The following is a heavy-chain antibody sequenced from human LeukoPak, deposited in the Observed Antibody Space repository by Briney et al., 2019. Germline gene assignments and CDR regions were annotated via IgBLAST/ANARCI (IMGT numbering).Heavy chain of an antibody. V-gene: IGHV1-46*01. CDR1: GYTFTSYY. D-gene: IGHD3-22*01. Sequence: ASVKVSCKASGYTFTSYYMHWVRQAPGQGLEWMGVIDPSAGSTTYAQKFQGRVTMTRDTATSTVYMELSSLRSEDTAVYYCARAHYASSNIKVPLDVWGKGTTVTVSS. CDR3: ARAHYASSNIKVPLDV. J-gene: IGHJ6*04. CDR2: IDPSAGST.